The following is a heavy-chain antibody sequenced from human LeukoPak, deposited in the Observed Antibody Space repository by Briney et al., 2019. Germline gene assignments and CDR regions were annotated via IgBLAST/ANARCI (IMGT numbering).Heavy chain of an antibody. CDR3: ARGTAAATAISDY. Sequence: ASVKVSCKTSGYSFTAYYVHWVRQAPGQGLEWMGWIHPNTGGTNSAQKFQGRVTMTRDTSISTVYMELSRLTSDDTALYYCARGTAAATAISDYWGQGTLVTVSS. J-gene: IGHJ4*02. CDR1: GYSFTAYY. D-gene: IGHD1-26*01. V-gene: IGHV1-2*02. CDR2: IHPNTGGT.